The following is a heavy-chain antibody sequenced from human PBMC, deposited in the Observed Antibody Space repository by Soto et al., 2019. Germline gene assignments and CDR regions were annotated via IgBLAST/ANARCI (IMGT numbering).Heavy chain of an antibody. J-gene: IGHJ6*02. CDR3: ARPIPRWSYHYGMDV. CDR1: EFTFSSYA. D-gene: IGHD2-15*01. CDR2: ISFDGTKE. V-gene: IGHV3-30*03. Sequence: QLVESGGRGVQPGKSLRLSCEASEFTFSSYAMHWVRQAPGRGLEWVALISFDGTKEYYADSVKGRFIISRDNSKSMVYLQMDSLRPEDTATYYCARPIPRWSYHYGMDVWGQGTTVTVSS.